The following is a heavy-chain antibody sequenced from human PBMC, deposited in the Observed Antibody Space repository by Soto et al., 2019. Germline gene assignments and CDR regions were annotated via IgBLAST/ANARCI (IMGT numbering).Heavy chain of an antibody. V-gene: IGHV3-7*05. CDR3: VMTTYTSGI. D-gene: IGHD2-2*02. Sequence: EVQLVESGGGLVQPGGSLRLSCAGSGFSFSNYWMNWVRQAPGKGLEWVANIKQDGSEKNYVDSVKGRFTISRDNAKNSLYLQMNSLRVEDTAVYYCVMTTYTSGIWGQGTVVTVSS. J-gene: IGHJ3*02. CDR1: GFSFSNYW. CDR2: IKQDGSEK.